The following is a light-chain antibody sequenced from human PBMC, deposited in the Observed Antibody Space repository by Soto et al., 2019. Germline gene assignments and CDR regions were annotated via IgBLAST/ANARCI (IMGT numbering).Light chain of an antibody. J-gene: IGKJ5*01. CDR1: QGTSSY. V-gene: IGKV1-9*01. CDR3: QQLNAYPHT. CDR2: GAS. Sequence: DIHLAQPPSLLSSSVGDRVTITCRASQGTSSYLAWFQQKPGRAPKLLIYGASTLQSGVPARFSGSGSGTDFTLTISNLQPEDFATYYCQQLNAYPHTFGQGTRLEIK.